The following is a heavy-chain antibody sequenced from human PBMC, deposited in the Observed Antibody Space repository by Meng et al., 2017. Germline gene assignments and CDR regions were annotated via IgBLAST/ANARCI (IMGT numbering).Heavy chain of an antibody. CDR3: ARDFDY. V-gene: IGHV3-30*16. Sequence: QVQVVGSGGAVVPPGRSLTLSCAASGFIFRNYEMHWVRQAPGKGLEWVACITKDGSRKYYLGSVRGRFTISRDNSKNTLYLEMNSLRSEDTALYYCARDFDYWGQGTLVTVSS. J-gene: IGHJ4*02. CDR2: ITKDGSRK. CDR1: GFIFRNYE.